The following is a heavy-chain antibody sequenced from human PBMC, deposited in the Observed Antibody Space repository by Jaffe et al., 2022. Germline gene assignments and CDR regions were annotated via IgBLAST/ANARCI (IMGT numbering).Heavy chain of an antibody. CDR2: INPSGGST. D-gene: IGHD6-6*01. J-gene: IGHJ3*02. Sequence: QVQLVQSGAEVKKPGASVKVSCKASGYTFTSYYMHWVRQAPGQGLEWMGIINPSGGSTSYAQKFQGRVTMTRDTSTSTVYMELSSLRSEDTAVYYCASGSSSFVGSGGGTDAFDIWGQGTMVTVSS. CDR1: GYTFTSYY. CDR3: ASGSSSFVGSGGGTDAFDI. V-gene: IGHV1-46*03.